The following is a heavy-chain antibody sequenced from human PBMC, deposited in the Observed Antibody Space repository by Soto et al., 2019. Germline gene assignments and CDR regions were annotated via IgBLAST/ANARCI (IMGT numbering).Heavy chain of an antibody. CDR2: TYYRSKWFN. J-gene: IGHJ3*01. V-gene: IGHV6-1*01. CDR3: ARGNALDV. D-gene: IGHD3-10*01. CDR1: GDSVSSDITS. Sequence: QGQLQQSGPGLVKPSQTLSFTCAISGDSVSSDITSWNWIMQCPSRGLEWLGRTYYRSKWFNDYAASVKSRITISPDTSKNQFSLELNSMTPDDTAVYYCARGNALDVWGQGTVVTVSS.